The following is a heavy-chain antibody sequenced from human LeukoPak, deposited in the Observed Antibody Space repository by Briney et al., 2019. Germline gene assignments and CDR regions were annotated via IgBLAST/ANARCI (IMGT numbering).Heavy chain of an antibody. CDR1: EFTFSSYW. Sequence: GGSLRLSCAASEFTFSSYWMNWVRQAPGKGPEWVAHIKEDGSDKYYVDSVKGRFTISRDNAKNSLYLQMNSLRAEDTAVYYCARDLGSSVGYWGQGTLVTVFS. CDR3: ARDLGSSVGY. J-gene: IGHJ4*02. CDR2: IKEDGSDK. D-gene: IGHD6-13*01. V-gene: IGHV3-7*05.